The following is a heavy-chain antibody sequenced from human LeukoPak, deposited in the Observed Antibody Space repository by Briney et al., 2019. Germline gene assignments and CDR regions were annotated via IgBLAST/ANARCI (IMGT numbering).Heavy chain of an antibody. V-gene: IGHV3-64*01. CDR3: AREEYGDYHDAFDI. J-gene: IGHJ3*02. CDR2: ISSNGGST. D-gene: IGHD4-17*01. Sequence: PGGSLRLSCVASGFTFSSYAMHWVRQAPGKGLEYVSAISSNGGSTYYANSVKGRFTISRDNAKNSLYLQMNSLRAEDTAVYYCAREEYGDYHDAFDIWGQGTMVTVSS. CDR1: GFTFSSYA.